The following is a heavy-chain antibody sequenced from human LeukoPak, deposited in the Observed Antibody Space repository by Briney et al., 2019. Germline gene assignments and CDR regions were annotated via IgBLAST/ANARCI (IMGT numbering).Heavy chain of an antibody. CDR2: IYHAGTT. Sequence: SETLSLTCVASGYFITNGYFWCLIRQPPGKRLGRIGNIYHAGTTYYNPSLKSRVTISVDTSKNQFSLRLSSVTAADTAVYYCARLGIASRFEDYWGQGTLVTVSS. V-gene: IGHV4-38-2*01. J-gene: IGHJ4*02. D-gene: IGHD6-13*01. CDR1: GYFITNGYF. CDR3: ARLGIASRFEDY.